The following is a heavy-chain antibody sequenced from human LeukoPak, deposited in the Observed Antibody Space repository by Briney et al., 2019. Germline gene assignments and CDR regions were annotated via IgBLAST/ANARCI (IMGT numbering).Heavy chain of an antibody. CDR2: ISYSGTT. V-gene: IGHV4-39*01. CDR1: GGSISSSNYS. Sequence: SETLSLTCIVSGGSISSSNYSWGWIRQPPGKGLEWIGSISYSGTTYYNPSLNSRVTISVDTSKNQFSLRLSSVTVADTAVYYCARHRRGDCSSASCYTDYWGQGTLVTVPS. CDR3: ARHRRGDCSSASCYTDY. D-gene: IGHD2-2*02. J-gene: IGHJ4*02.